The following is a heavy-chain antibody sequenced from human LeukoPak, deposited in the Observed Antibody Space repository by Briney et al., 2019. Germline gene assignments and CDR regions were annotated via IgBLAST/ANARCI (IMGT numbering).Heavy chain of an antibody. V-gene: IGHV1-2*02. Sequence: ASVKVSCKASGYTFTGYYMHWVRQAPGQGLEWMGWINPNSGGTNYAQKFQGRVTMTEDTSTDTAYMELSSLRSEDTAVYYCATESYDSSGYQDYWGQGTLVTVSS. D-gene: IGHD3-22*01. J-gene: IGHJ4*02. CDR3: ATESYDSSGYQDY. CDR2: INPNSGGT. CDR1: GYTFTGYY.